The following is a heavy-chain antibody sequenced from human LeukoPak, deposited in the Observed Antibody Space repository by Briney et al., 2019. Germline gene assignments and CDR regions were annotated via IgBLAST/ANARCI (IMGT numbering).Heavy chain of an antibody. Sequence: GGSLRLSCAASGFTFSNAWMSWVRQAPGKGLEWVGRIKSKTDGGTTDYAAPVKGRFTISRDDSKNSLYLQMNSLKTEDTAVYYCARVSGLRLGMDVWGKGTTVTVSS. CDR3: ARVSGLRLGMDV. D-gene: IGHD5-12*01. J-gene: IGHJ6*03. CDR2: IKSKTDGGTT. CDR1: GFTFSNAW. V-gene: IGHV3-15*01.